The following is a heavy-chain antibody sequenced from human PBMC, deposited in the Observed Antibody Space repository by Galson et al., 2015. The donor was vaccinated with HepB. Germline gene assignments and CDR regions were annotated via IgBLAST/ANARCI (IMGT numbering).Heavy chain of an antibody. J-gene: IGHJ4*02. V-gene: IGHV3-48*04. Sequence: SLRLSCAASGFIFSSSDMNWVRQAPGKGLEWVSFISSSSNTIYNADSVKGRFTISRDNAKNSLYLQMNSLRAEDTAVYYCARRGRTSLLWWFEDWGQGTLVTVSS. CDR3: ARRGRTSLLWWFED. CDR2: ISSSSNTI. CDR1: GFIFSSSD. D-gene: IGHD2-2*01.